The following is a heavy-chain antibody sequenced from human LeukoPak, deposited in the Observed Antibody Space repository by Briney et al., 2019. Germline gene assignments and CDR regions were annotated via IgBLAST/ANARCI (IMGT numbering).Heavy chain of an antibody. CDR3: AMVAYCGGDCYSGRYYGMDV. J-gene: IGHJ6*02. Sequence: PSETLSLTCAVYGGSFSGYYWSWIRQPPGKGLEWIGEINHSGSTNYNPSLKSRVTISVDTSKNQFSLKLSSVTAADTAVYYCAMVAYCGGDCYSGRYYGMDVWGQETTVTVSS. V-gene: IGHV4-34*01. CDR2: INHSGST. CDR1: GGSFSGYY. D-gene: IGHD2-21*02.